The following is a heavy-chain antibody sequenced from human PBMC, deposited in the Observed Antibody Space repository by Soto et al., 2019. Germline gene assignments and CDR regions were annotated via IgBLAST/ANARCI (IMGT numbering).Heavy chain of an antibody. CDR2: IRSKAEGGTT. D-gene: IGHD3-22*01. CDR1: GFTFGDYT. J-gene: IGHJ4*02. CDR3: TRDGVGGYGNY. V-gene: IGHV3-49*05. Sequence: NPGGSLRLSCASSGFTFGDYTMSWFRQAPGKGLQWVGLIRSKAEGGTTEYAASVKGRFIISGDDSKSITYLQMNSLKTEDTALYYCTRDGVGGYGNYWGQGTLVTVSS.